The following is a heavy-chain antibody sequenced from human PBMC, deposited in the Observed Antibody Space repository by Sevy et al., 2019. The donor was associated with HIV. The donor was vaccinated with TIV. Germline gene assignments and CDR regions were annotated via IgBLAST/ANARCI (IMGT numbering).Heavy chain of an antibody. CDR2: INHSGST. CDR1: GGSFSGYY. CDR3: ARGRIAARRANWFDP. V-gene: IGHV4-34*01. J-gene: IGHJ5*02. D-gene: IGHD6-6*01. Sequence: SETLSLTCAVYGGSFSGYYWSWIRQPPGKGLEWIGEINHSGSTNYNPSLKSRVTISVDPSKNQFSLKLSSVTAADTAVYYCARGRIAARRANWFDPWGQGTLVTVSS.